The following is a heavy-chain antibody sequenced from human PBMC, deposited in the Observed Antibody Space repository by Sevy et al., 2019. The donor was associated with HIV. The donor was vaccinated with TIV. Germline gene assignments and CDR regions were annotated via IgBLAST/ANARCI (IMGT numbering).Heavy chain of an antibody. V-gene: IGHV4-31*03. Sequence: TLSLTCTVSGGSISSGGYYWSWIRQHPGKGLEWIGYIYYSGSTYYNPSLKSRVTISVDTSKNQFSLKLSSVTAAETAVYYCARDRSNYDFWSGYHLTSAAFDIWGQGTMVTVSS. J-gene: IGHJ3*02. D-gene: IGHD3-3*01. CDR2: IYYSGST. CDR3: ARDRSNYDFWSGYHLTSAAFDI. CDR1: GGSISSGGYY.